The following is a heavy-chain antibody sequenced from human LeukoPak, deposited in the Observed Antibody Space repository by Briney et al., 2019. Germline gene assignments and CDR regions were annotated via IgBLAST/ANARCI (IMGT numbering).Heavy chain of an antibody. CDR3: ARGENTWRNWLDP. CDR1: GYTFTSYY. J-gene: IGHJ5*02. CDR2: INPSGGST. D-gene: IGHD2/OR15-2a*01. V-gene: IGHV1-46*01. Sequence: ASVKVSCKASGYTFTSYYMHWVRQAPGQGLEWMGIINPSGGSTSYAQKFQGRVTMTRDTSTSTVYMEMSSLRSDDTAVYYCARGENTWRNWLDPCGLGTLVTVSP.